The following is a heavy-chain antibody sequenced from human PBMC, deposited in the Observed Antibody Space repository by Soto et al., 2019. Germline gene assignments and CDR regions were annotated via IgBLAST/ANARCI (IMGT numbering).Heavy chain of an antibody. CDR3: ARDGCISTSWYVRGYFDY. V-gene: IGHV3-30-3*01. Sequence: GGSLRLSCAASEFTFSSYAMHWVRQAPGKGLEWVALISHDGNNKYYADSVKGRFTISRDNSKNTLYLQMNSLRAEDTAMYYCARDGCISTSWYVRGYFDYWGQGT. D-gene: IGHD2-2*01. CDR2: ISHDGNNK. CDR1: EFTFSSYA. J-gene: IGHJ4*02.